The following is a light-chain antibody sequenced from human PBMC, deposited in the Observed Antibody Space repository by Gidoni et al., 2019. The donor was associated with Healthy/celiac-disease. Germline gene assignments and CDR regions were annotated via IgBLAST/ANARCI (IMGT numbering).Light chain of an antibody. CDR3: QQRSNR. J-gene: IGKJ4*01. V-gene: IGKV3-11*01. Sequence: EIVLTQSPATLSLSPGERATLSCRACQSVSSYLAWYQQKPGQAPRLLIYDASNRATGIPARFSGSGSGTDFTLTISSLEPEDFAVYYCQQRSNRFGGGTKVEIK. CDR1: QSVSSY. CDR2: DAS.